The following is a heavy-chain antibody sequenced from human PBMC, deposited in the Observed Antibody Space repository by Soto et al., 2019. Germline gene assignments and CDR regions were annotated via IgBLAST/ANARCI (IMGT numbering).Heavy chain of an antibody. D-gene: IGHD6-13*01. Sequence: PGGSLTLSCAASGFTFSSYAMSWVRQAPGKGLEWVSAISGSGGSTYYAAPVKGRFTMFRDNSKNTLYLQMNSLGAEDTAVYYCAKVCCPLHGYSSSWYSASAKSCCDPCGQGTLVPVSS. CDR2: ISGSGGST. J-gene: IGHJ5*02. CDR3: AKVCCPLHGYSSSWYSASAKSCCDP. CDR1: GFTFSSYA. V-gene: IGHV3-23*01.